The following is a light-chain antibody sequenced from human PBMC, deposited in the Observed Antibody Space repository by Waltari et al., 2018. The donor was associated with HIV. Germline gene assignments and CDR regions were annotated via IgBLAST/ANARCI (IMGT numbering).Light chain of an antibody. Sequence: DIQMTQSPSSLSASVGDRVTITCQASQDITNFLNWYQEKPGKAPKLLIYDASTLQTGVPSRFSGSGSGTDYSFTISSLQPEDIATYYCQQYHSLPSFGQGTKLEIK. CDR2: DAS. CDR3: QQYHSLPS. CDR1: QDITNF. V-gene: IGKV1-33*01. J-gene: IGKJ2*01.